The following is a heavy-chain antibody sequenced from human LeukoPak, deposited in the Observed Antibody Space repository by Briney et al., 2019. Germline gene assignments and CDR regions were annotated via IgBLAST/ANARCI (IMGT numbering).Heavy chain of an antibody. CDR1: GFTFSDFW. V-gene: IGHV3-7*05. CDR3: ARSGMAVAATPWD. D-gene: IGHD6-19*01. J-gene: IGHJ1*01. CDR2: INQDGSAK. Sequence: PGGSLRLSCGASGFTFSDFWMTWVGQAPGRSVEWEAHINQDGSAKYSVDSVRGRFTISRDNVKNSLFLQLNILRAEDTAVYYCARSGMAVAATPWDWGEGTLVTVSS.